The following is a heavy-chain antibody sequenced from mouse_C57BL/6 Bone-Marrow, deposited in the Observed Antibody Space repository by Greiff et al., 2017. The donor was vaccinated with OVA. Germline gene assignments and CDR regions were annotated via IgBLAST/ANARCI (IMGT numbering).Heavy chain of an antibody. J-gene: IGHJ2*01. CDR3: ARQRTVDY. Sequence: EVQLVESWGDLVKPGGSLKLSCAASGFTFSSYGMSWVRQTPDKRLEWVATISSGGSYTYYPDSVKGRCTISRDNTKNTRYLQVGSLKSEGTAMYYCARQRTVDYWGQGTTLTVSS. V-gene: IGHV5-6*01. CDR2: ISSGGSYT. CDR1: GFTFSSYG.